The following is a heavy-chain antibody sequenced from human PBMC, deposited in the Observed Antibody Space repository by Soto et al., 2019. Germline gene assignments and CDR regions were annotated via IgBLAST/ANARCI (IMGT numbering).Heavy chain of an antibody. CDR2: IWYDGSNK. CDR1: GFTFSSYG. D-gene: IGHD3-3*01. CDR3: ARDGATIFGVVIPMDV. J-gene: IGHJ6*02. Sequence: GGSLRLSCAASGFTFSSYGMHWVRQAPGKGLEWVAVIWYDGSNKYYADSVKGRFTISRDNSKNTLYLQMNSLRAEDTAVYYCARDGATIFGVVIPMDVWGQGTTVTVSS. V-gene: IGHV3-33*01.